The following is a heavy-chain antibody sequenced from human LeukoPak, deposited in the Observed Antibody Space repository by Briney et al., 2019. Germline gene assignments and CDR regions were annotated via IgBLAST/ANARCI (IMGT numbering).Heavy chain of an antibody. V-gene: IGHV4-59*01. CDR2: ISDSVST. CDR1: GGSISSYY. J-gene: IGHJ4*02. CDR3: ARGQQQLSR. D-gene: IGHD6-13*01. Sequence: KPSETLSLTCTASGGSISSYYWSWIRQPPGKGLEWIGYISDSVSTNYNPSPKSRVSISVDTSNNQFSLKLSSVTAADTAVYYCARGQQQLSRWGQGTLVTVSS.